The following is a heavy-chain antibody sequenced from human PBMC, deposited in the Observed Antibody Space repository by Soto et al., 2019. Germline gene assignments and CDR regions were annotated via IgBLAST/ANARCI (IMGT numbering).Heavy chain of an antibody. Sequence: QVQLVQSGAEVKKPGSSVKVSCKASGGTFSSYTISWVRQAPGQGLEWMGRIIPILGIANYAQKFQGRVTITADKSTSTAYMELSSLRSEDTAVYYCARWTTMVHDAFDIWSQGTMVTVSS. D-gene: IGHD3-10*01. V-gene: IGHV1-69*02. J-gene: IGHJ3*02. CDR3: ARWTTMVHDAFDI. CDR2: IIPILGIA. CDR1: GGTFSSYT.